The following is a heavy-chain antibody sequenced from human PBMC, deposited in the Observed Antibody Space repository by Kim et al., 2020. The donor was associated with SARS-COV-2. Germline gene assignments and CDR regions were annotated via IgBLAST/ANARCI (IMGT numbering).Heavy chain of an antibody. V-gene: IGHV3-48*03. CDR2: ISSSGTTI. CDR3: ARDAWELLDHYFDC. CDR1: GFTFRSYE. Sequence: GGSLRLSCAASGFTFRSYEMNWVRQAPGKGLEWVSYISSSGTTIYYADSVKGRFTISRDNARNSLYLQMNSLRAEDTAVYYCARDAWELLDHYFDCLGQGTLVTVSS. J-gene: IGHJ4*02. D-gene: IGHD1-26*01.